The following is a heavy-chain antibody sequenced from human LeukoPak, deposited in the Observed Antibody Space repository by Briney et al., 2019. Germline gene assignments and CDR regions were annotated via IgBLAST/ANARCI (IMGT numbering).Heavy chain of an antibody. V-gene: IGHV4-59*01. J-gene: IGHJ4*02. CDR3: ARYVRQQQAIDY. Sequence: SETLSLTCTVSGGSISSYYWSWIRQPPGKGLEWIGYIYYSGSTNYNPSLKSRVTISVDTSKNQFSLRLSSVTAADTAVYYCARYVRQQQAIDYWGQGTLVTVSS. CDR1: GGSISSYY. CDR2: IYYSGST. D-gene: IGHD6-13*01.